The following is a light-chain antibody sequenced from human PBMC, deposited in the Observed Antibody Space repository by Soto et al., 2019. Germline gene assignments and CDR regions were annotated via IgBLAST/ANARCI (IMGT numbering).Light chain of an antibody. CDR3: QQYINWPPWT. J-gene: IGKJ1*01. CDR1: QSVSSN. V-gene: IGKV3-15*01. CDR2: GAS. Sequence: EIVMTQSPATLSVSPGERATLSCGASQSVSSNLAWYQQKPGQAPRLLIYGASTRATGIPARFSGSGSGTEFTLTISSLQSEDFAVYYCQQYINWPPWTFGQGTKVEIK.